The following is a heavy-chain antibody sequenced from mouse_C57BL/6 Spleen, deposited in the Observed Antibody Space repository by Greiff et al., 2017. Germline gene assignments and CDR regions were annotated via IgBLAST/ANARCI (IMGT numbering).Heavy chain of an antibody. J-gene: IGHJ2*01. Sequence: QVHLQQSGAELAKPGASVKLSCTASGYTFTSYWMHWVKQRPGQGLEWIGYINPRTGYTKSNQKFKDKATLTADTSSSTAYMQLGSLTDEDSAVYYCARPPYYDSCDYWGQGTTLTVSS. CDR1: GYTFTSYW. D-gene: IGHD1-1*01. V-gene: IGHV1-7*01. CDR2: INPRTGYT. CDR3: ARPPYYDSCDY.